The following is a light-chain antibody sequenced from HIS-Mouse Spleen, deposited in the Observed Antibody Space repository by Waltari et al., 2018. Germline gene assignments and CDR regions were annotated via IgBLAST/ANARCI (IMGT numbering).Light chain of an antibody. CDR3: QQLNSYPLYT. Sequence: DIQLTQSPSFLSASVGYRVTITCRASQGISSYLAWYQQKPGKAPKLLIYAASTLQSGVPSRFSGSGSGTEFTLTISSLQPEDFATYYCQQLNSYPLYTFGQGTKLEIK. V-gene: IGKV1-9*01. CDR2: AAS. J-gene: IGKJ2*01. CDR1: QGISSY.